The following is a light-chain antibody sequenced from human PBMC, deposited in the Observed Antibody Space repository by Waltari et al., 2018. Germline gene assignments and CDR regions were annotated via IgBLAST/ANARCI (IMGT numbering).Light chain of an antibody. V-gene: IGLV3-21*04. CDR1: NIGSKS. J-gene: IGLJ1*01. Sequence: SYVLTQPPSVSVAPGKTARITCGGDNIGSKSVHWYQQKPGQAPVLVIYYDSDRPSGIPERLSGSNSGNTATLTISRVEAGDEAEYYCQVWDSSSDHHVFGGGTKVTVL. CDR2: YDS. CDR3: QVWDSSSDHHV.